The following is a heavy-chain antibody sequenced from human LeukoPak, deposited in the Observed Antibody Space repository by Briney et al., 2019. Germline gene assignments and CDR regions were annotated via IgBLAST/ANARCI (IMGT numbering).Heavy chain of an antibody. CDR3: ARVNLDDYYYGMDV. J-gene: IGHJ6*02. V-gene: IGHV4-59*01. CDR1: GGSISSYY. Sequence: SETLSLTCTVSGGSISSYYWSWIRQPPGKGLEWIGYIYYSGSTNYNPSLKSRVTISVDTSKNQFSLKLSSVTAADTAVYYCARVNLDDYYYGMDVWGQGTTVTVSS. CDR2: IYYSGST.